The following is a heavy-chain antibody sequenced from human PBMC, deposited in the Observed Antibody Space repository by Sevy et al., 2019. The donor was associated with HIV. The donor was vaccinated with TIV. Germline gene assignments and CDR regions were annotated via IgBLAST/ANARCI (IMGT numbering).Heavy chain of an antibody. J-gene: IGHJ4*02. D-gene: IGHD3-22*01. V-gene: IGHV1-24*01. CDR1: GYSLTGLS. CDR2: FDPEDGER. CDR3: ATTKDYYEGSGCPFDY. Sequence: ASVKFSCKVSGYSLTGLSMHWVRQAPGKGLEWMGSFDPEDGERIYAQKLEGRVTMTEDTSADKAYMGLNRLRFEETAVYYCATTKDYYEGSGCPFDYWGQGTLVTVSS.